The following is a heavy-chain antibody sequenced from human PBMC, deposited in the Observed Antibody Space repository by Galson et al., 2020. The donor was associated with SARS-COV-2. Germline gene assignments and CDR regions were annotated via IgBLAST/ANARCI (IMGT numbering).Heavy chain of an antibody. V-gene: IGHV1-18*01. Sequence: ASVKVSCKASDYTFTSYGISWVRQAPGQGLEWMGWISAYNGNTNYAQKPQGRVTMTTDTSTSTAYMELRSLRSDDTAVYYCARDYYDSSGYSYYYYGMDVWGQGTTVTVSS. J-gene: IGHJ6*02. CDR2: ISAYNGNT. CDR3: ARDYYDSSGYSYYYYGMDV. D-gene: IGHD3-22*01. CDR1: DYTFTSYG.